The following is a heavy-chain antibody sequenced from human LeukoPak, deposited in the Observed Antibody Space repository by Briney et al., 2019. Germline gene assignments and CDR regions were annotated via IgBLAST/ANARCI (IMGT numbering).Heavy chain of an antibody. D-gene: IGHD1-26*01. Sequence: SETLSLTCTVSGGSISSYYWSWIRQPPGKGLEWIGYIYYSGSTNYNPSLKSRVTISVDTSKNQFSLKLSSVTAADTAVYYCARDGIIVGANFDYWGQGTLVTVSS. V-gene: IGHV4-59*01. CDR1: GGSISSYY. CDR2: IYYSGST. CDR3: ARDGIIVGANFDY. J-gene: IGHJ4*02.